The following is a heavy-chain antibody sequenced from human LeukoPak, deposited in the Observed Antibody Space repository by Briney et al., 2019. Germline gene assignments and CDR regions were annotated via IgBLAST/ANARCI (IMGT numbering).Heavy chain of an antibody. J-gene: IGHJ4*02. D-gene: IGHD1-26*01. CDR3: ARDGRGGSYYTDY. V-gene: IGHV3-33*01. Sequence: GRSLRLSCAASGFNFRSYGMHWVRQAPGKGLQWVAAIWYDDTNKYYADSVRDRFTISRDNSKNTLYLQMNSLRAEDTAVYYCARDGRGGSYYTDYWGQGTLVTVSS. CDR1: GFNFRSYG. CDR2: IWYDDTNK.